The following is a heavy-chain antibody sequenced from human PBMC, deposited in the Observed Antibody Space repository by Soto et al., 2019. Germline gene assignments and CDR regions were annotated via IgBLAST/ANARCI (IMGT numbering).Heavy chain of an antibody. Sequence: SETLSLTCAVYGGSFSDDASSSDWYWNWIRQSPGKGLEWIGEIDRSGRTKYNPSLKSRVSISVDTSKNQFSLKLSSVTAADTGVYYCARGKRGSSWYRGEEKYYYYGMDVWGQGTPVTVSS. D-gene: IGHD6-13*01. J-gene: IGHJ6*02. CDR3: ARGKRGSSWYRGEEKYYYYGMDV. CDR1: GGSFSDDASSSDWY. V-gene: IGHV4-34*01. CDR2: IDRSGRT.